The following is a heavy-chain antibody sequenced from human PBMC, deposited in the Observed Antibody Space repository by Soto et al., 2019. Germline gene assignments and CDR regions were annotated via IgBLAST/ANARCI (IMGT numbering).Heavy chain of an antibody. J-gene: IGHJ6*02. CDR1: GGSFSGYY. CDR2: INHSGST. CDR3: ARQGIAVAGTCYYGMDV. Sequence: SETLSLTCAVYGGSFSGYYWSWIRQPPGKGLEWIGEINHSGSTNYNPSLKSRVTISVDTSKNQFSLKLSSVTAADTAVYYCARQGIAVAGTCYYGMDVWGQGTTVTVSS. D-gene: IGHD6-19*01. V-gene: IGHV4-34*01.